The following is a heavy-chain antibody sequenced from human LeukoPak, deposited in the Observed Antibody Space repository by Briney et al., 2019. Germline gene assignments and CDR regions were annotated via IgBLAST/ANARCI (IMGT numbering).Heavy chain of an antibody. Sequence: PGESLRLSCAASGFTFSSYWMHWVRQAPGKGLVWVSRIKSDGSNYYADSVKGRFTISRDNAKNTLYLEMNSLRAEDTAMYYCARGAYGYYYMDVWGKGTTVTVSS. CDR2: IKSDGSN. CDR1: GFTFSSYW. J-gene: IGHJ6*03. D-gene: IGHD4-17*01. V-gene: IGHV3-74*01. CDR3: ARGAYGYYYMDV.